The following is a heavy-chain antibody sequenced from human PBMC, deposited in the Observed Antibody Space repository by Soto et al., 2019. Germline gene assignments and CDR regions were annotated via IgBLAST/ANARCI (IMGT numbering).Heavy chain of an antibody. V-gene: IGHV4-4*02. CDR1: SGSISSSNW. Sequence: QVQLQESGPGLVKPSGTLSLTCAVSSGSISSSNWWSWVRQPPGKGLEWLGEIYHSGSTNYNPSLKSRVPVSVDKYKSKFSVKLSSVTAADTAVYYCARGEGGFDYWGQGTLVTVSS. D-gene: IGHD3-16*01. CDR2: IYHSGST. CDR3: ARGEGGFDY. J-gene: IGHJ4*02.